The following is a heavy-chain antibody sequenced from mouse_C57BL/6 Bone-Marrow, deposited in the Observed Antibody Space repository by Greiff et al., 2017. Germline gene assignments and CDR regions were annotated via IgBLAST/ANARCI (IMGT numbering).Heavy chain of an antibody. CDR3: ARPVLGFAY. CDR2: ISSGGSYT. Sequence: EVKLVESGGDLVKPGGSLKLSCAASGFTFSSYGMSWVRQTPDKRLEWVATISSGGSYTYYPDSVKGRFTISRDNAKNTLYLQMSSLKSEDTAMYYCARPVLGFAYWGQGTLVTVSA. J-gene: IGHJ3*01. CDR1: GFTFSSYG. V-gene: IGHV5-6*01.